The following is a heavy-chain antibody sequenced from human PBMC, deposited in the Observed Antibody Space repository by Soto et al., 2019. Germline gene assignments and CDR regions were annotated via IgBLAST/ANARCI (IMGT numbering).Heavy chain of an antibody. CDR3: ARVRIVVVTTYPGDYYGMDV. V-gene: IGHV3-48*03. Sequence: EVPLVESGGGLVQPGGSLRLSCAASGFTFSSYEMNWVRQAPGKGLEWVSYISSSGSTIYYADSVKGRFTISRDNAKNSLYLQMNGLRAEDTAVYYCARVRIVVVTTYPGDYYGMDVWGQGTTVTVSS. CDR1: GFTFSSYE. CDR2: ISSSGSTI. D-gene: IGHD2-21*02. J-gene: IGHJ6*02.